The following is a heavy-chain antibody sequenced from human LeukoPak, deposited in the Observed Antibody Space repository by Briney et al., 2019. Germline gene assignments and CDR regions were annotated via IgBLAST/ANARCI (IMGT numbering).Heavy chain of an antibody. J-gene: IGHJ4*02. CDR1: GESLSKYY. CDR2: INHRGST. V-gene: IGHV4-34*01. Sequence: SETLSLTCAVYGESLSKYYWTWVRQSPGMGLEWIGEINHRGSTNLNPSLKSRVTLSVDTSKHQFSLKLTSVTAADAAVYYCASSVGSTDYWGQGTLVTVSS. D-gene: IGHD1-26*01. CDR3: ASSVGSTDY.